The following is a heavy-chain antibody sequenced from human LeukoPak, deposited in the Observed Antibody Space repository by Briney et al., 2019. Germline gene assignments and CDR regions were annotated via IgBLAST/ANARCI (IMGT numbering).Heavy chain of an antibody. CDR2: INTNTGNP. V-gene: IGHV7-4-1*02. CDR3: ARDNYEYYFDY. Sequence: ASVKVSCKASGYIFTKYGVGWVRQAPGHGLEWMGWINTNTGNPTYAQGFTGRFVFSLDTSVSTAYLQISSLKAEDTAVYYCARDNYEYYFDYWGQGTLVTVSS. D-gene: IGHD4-11*01. CDR1: GYIFTKYG. J-gene: IGHJ4*02.